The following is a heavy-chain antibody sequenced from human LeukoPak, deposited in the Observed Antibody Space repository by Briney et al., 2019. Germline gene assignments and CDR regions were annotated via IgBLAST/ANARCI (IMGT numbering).Heavy chain of an antibody. CDR3: ARVRRLPTYYYDSSGYPTLYYLDY. CDR1: GGSFSGYY. CDR2: INHSGST. V-gene: IGHV4-34*01. Sequence: SETLSLTCAVYGGSFSGYYWSWIRQPPGKGLEWIGEINHSGSTNYNPSLKSRVTISVDTSKNQFSLKLSSVTAADTAVYYCARVRRLPTYYYDSSGYPTLYYLDYWGQGTLVTVSS. J-gene: IGHJ4*02. D-gene: IGHD3-22*01.